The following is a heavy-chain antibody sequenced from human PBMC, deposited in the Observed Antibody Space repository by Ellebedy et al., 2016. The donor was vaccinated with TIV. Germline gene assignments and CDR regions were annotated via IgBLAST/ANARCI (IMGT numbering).Heavy chain of an antibody. Sequence: GGSLRLXCAASGFTFSSYSMNWVRQAPGKGLEWVSYISSSSSTIYYADSVKGRFTISRDNAKNSLYLQMNSLRDEDTAVYYCARVPGSFSLNWSDPWGQGTLVTVSS. CDR2: ISSSSSTI. V-gene: IGHV3-48*02. J-gene: IGHJ5*02. CDR3: ARVPGSFSLNWSDP. D-gene: IGHD3-10*01. CDR1: GFTFSSYS.